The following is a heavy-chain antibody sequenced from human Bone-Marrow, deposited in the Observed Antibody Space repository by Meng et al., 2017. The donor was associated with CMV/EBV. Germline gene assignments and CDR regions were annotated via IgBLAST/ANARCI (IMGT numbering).Heavy chain of an antibody. V-gene: IGHV3-30-3*01. Sequence: GESLKISCAASGFTFSSYAMHWVRQAPGKGLEWVAVISYDGSNKYYADSVKGRFTISRDNSKNTLYLQMNSLRAEDTAVYYCAKVFERFLEWSESYYFDYCGQGTLVTVSS. CDR1: GFTFSSYA. D-gene: IGHD3-3*01. J-gene: IGHJ4*02. CDR3: AKVFERFLEWSESYYFDY. CDR2: ISYDGSNK.